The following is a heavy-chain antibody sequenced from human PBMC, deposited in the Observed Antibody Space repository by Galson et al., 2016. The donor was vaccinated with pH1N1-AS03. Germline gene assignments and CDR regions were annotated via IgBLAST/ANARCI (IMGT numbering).Heavy chain of an antibody. Sequence: SLRLSCAASGFTFRDYYMSWIRQAPGKGLEWISYISSSSSYTNYADSVKGRFTISRDNAKNSLYLQMNSLRAEDTAVYYCASTLAESGYLLDSWGQGTLVTVSS. CDR3: ASTLAESGYLLDS. CDR1: GFTFRDYY. V-gene: IGHV3-11*06. CDR2: ISSSSSYT. J-gene: IGHJ4*02. D-gene: IGHD5-12*01.